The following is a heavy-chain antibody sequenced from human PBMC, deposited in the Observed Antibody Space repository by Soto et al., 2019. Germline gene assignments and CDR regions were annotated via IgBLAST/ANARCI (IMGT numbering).Heavy chain of an antibody. CDR2: ISYDGYLK. Sequence: LRLSCAASGFTFSTYGMQWVRQAPGKGLEWVAVISYDGYLKYYVGAVKGRFTVSRDNSKNTLFLEMNSLRVEDTAVYFCAKDFTVSGSHYGPLNYYSGMDVWGQGTMVTVSS. J-gene: IGHJ6*02. D-gene: IGHD3-10*01. CDR3: AKDFTVSGSHYGPLNYYSGMDV. V-gene: IGHV3-30*18. CDR1: GFTFSTYG.